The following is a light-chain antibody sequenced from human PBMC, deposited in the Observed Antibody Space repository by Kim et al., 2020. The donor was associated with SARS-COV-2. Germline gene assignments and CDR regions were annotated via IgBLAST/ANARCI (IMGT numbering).Light chain of an antibody. CDR1: QYIDNW. CDR3: QHRRTWPLT. CDR2: DAS. V-gene: IGKV3-11*01. J-gene: IGKJ2*01. Sequence: EIVLTQSPVTLSLTPGQRATLSCRASQYIDNWLAWYQQKPGQVPRLLIYDASNRATGIPARFSGSGSGTDFTLTISSLEPEDFAVYYCQHRRTWPLTFGQGTKRRS.